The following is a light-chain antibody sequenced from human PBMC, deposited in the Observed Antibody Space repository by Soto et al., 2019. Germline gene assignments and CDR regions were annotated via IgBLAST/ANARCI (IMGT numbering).Light chain of an antibody. V-gene: IGKV1-27*01. CDR2: GAS. Sequence: DIQMTQSPSSLSASVGDRVTITCRASQDIRNYLAWYQQRPGKAPTLLIYGASTLLSGVPSRFSGSGSGTDYTLTISSLQPEDVATYYCHSYSTAAFTFGPGTKVDIK. J-gene: IGKJ3*01. CDR3: HSYSTAAFT. CDR1: QDIRNY.